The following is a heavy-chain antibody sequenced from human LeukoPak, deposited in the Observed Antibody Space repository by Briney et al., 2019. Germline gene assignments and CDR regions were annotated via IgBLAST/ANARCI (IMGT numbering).Heavy chain of an antibody. J-gene: IGHJ6*03. CDR1: GFTFSSYA. D-gene: IGHD6-13*01. Sequence: PGGSLRLSCAASGFTFSSYAMHWVRQAPGKGLEWVAVISYDGSNKYYADSVKGRFTISRDNSKNTLYLQMNSLRAEDTAVYYCARDQGVSSWYPYYYYYMDVWGKGTTVTVSS. CDR3: ARDQGVSSWYPYYYYYMDV. V-gene: IGHV3-30*04. CDR2: ISYDGSNK.